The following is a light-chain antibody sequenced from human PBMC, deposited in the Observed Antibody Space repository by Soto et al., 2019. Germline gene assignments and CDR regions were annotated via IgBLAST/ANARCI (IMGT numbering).Light chain of an antibody. CDR1: SNDVGAYNY. V-gene: IGLV2-14*03. J-gene: IGLJ1*01. CDR3: TSYTSSRTYF. Sequence: QSALTQPASVSGSPGQSITVSCTGTSNDVGAYNYVSWYQQHPGTAPKLMIYDVSNRPSGVSNRFSGSNSGNTASLTISGLQAEDEADYYCTSYTSSRTYFFGTGTKVTVL. CDR2: DVS.